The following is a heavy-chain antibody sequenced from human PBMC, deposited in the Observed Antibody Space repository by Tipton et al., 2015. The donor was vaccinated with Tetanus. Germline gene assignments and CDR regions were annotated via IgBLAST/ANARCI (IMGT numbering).Heavy chain of an antibody. CDR2: IYFQGSP. J-gene: IGHJ5*02. CDR1: GASISDKKYY. V-gene: IGHV4-39*02. Sequence: TLSPTCTVSGASISDKKYYWGWIRQAPGKGLEWIASIYFQGSPYYSPSLKSRVTIDVDTSQNLFPLRLTSVTAADTAVYYCARHLYGYWFDPWGQGALVTVSS. CDR3: ARHLYGYWFDP. D-gene: IGHD2/OR15-2a*01.